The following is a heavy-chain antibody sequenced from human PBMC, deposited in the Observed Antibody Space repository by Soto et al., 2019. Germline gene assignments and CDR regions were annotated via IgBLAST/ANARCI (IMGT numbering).Heavy chain of an antibody. CDR2: IYWDDDK. CDR3: AHRAGGGLVFDY. J-gene: IGHJ4*02. CDR1: GFSLSTSGVR. Sequence: QITLKESGPTLVKPTQTLTLTCTFSGFSLSTSGVRVGWIRQPPGKALEWLARIYWDDDKRYSPSLKSRLTITKDTSKNQVVLTMTNMDPVDTATYYCAHRAGGGLVFDYWGQGTLVTVSS. D-gene: IGHD6-19*01. V-gene: IGHV2-5*02.